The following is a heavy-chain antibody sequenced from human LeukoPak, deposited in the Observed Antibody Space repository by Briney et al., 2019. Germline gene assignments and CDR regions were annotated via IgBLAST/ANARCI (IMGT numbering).Heavy chain of an antibody. CDR3: ARDRKDSSSWYKEGEAFDI. Sequence: SETLSLTCTVSGGSISSYYWSWIRQPAGKGLEWIGRIYTSGSTNYNPSLKSRVTMSVDTSKNQFSLKLSSVAAADTAVYYCARDRKDSSSWYKEGEAFDIWGQGTMVTVSS. CDR2: IYTSGST. J-gene: IGHJ3*02. V-gene: IGHV4-4*07. D-gene: IGHD6-13*01. CDR1: GGSISSYY.